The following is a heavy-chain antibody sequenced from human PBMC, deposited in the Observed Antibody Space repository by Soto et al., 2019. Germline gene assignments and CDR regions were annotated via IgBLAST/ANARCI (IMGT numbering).Heavy chain of an antibody. CDR1: GGSINDYY. CDR2: IYHSGST. CDR3: ASVLSGYSYVYARF. Sequence: QVQLQESGPRLVKPSETLSLTCNVSGGSINDYYWNWIRQTPGKGLEWIGYIYHSGSTNYNPALESRLSMSVDTFSNQFSLKLRSVTAAVTAVYFCASVLSGYSYVYARFWGQGILVTVSS. V-gene: IGHV4-59*01. J-gene: IGHJ4*02. D-gene: IGHD5-18*01.